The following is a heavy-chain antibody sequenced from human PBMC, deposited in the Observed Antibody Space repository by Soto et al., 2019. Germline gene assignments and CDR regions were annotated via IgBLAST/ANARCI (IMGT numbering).Heavy chain of an antibody. CDR2: INPANGNT. CDR3: AGAILNVCQCTNDAFDV. J-gene: IGHJ3*01. Sequence: QVQLVQSGAEVKKPGASVKISCQASGFTFSDTLINWVRQGPGQRLEWMGWINPANGNTRYSESFQGRVSISSLSSASTGYVALSDLISEDTAVCCCAGAILNVCQCTNDAFDVWGQGTLITVSS. D-gene: IGHD1-1*01. V-gene: IGHV1-3*01. CDR1: GFTFSDTL.